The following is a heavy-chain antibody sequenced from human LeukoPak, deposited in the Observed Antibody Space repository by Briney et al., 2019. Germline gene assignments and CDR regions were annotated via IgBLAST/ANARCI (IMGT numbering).Heavy chain of an antibody. D-gene: IGHD5-12*01. CDR3: ARSPGGCSGPFAY. J-gene: IGHJ4*02. CDR1: GFTFSDYY. CDR2: ISTSGTAI. Sequence: GGSLRLSCAASGFTFSDYYMTWIRQAPGKGLEWVSYISTSGTAIYYADSVKGRFTISRDNSRNSLYLQMNSLRAEDTAVYYCARSPGGCSGPFAYWGQGTLVTVSS. V-gene: IGHV3-11*04.